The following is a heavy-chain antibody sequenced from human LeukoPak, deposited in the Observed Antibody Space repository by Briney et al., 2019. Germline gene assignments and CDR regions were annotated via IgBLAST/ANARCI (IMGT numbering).Heavy chain of an antibody. V-gene: IGHV3-33*06. CDR1: GFTFSSYG. D-gene: IGHD5-24*01. J-gene: IGHJ4*02. Sequence: GGSLRLSCAASGFTFSSYGMHWVRQAPGKGLEWVAVIWYDGSNKYYADSVKGRFTISRDNSKNTLYLQMNSLRAEDTAVYYCAKDSRDGYITGLDYWAREPWSPSPQ. CDR2: IWYDGSNK. CDR3: AKDSRDGYITGLDY.